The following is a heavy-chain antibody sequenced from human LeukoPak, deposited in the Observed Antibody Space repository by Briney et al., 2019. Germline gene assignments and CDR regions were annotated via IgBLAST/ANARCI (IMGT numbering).Heavy chain of an antibody. J-gene: IGHJ1*01. Sequence: ASVKVSCKASGYIFTTYAMHWVRQAPGQSLEWMGWINAGNGNTKYSQKFQGRVTITRDTSAKIAYMELSSLRSEDTAVYYCATTVSAGTYRYFQHWGQGTLVTVSS. CDR1: GYIFTTYA. V-gene: IGHV1-3*01. CDR2: INAGNGNT. CDR3: ATTVSAGTYRYFQH. D-gene: IGHD6-13*01.